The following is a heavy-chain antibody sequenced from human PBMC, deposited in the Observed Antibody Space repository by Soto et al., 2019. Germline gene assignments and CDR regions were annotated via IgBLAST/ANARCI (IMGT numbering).Heavy chain of an antibody. V-gene: IGHV1-18*04. CDR1: GYMFSKYG. Sequence: ASVKVSCKASGYMFSKYGISWVRQAPGQGLEWMGWISAYNGNTNLAQNFQGRVIMTTDTSTTTAYLELRSLRSDDTAIYYCRRAAYDILTGFYNGGAFDIWGQGTMVTVSS. J-gene: IGHJ3*02. CDR3: RRAAYDILTGFYNGGAFDI. CDR2: ISAYNGNT. D-gene: IGHD3-9*01.